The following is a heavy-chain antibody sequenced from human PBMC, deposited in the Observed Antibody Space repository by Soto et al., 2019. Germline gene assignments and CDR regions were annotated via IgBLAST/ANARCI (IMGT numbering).Heavy chain of an antibody. J-gene: IGHJ4*02. V-gene: IGHV4-39*07. CDR1: GGSISSRSHY. D-gene: IGHD1-7*01. Sequence: SETLSLTCTVSGGSISSRSHYWGWIRQSPGKDLEWIGYSYYRGNTHYNPSLKTRVTISVDTSKNQFSLKPSSVTAADTAVYYCASEGKDWNLMDYWGQGTLVTVSS. CDR3: ASEGKDWNLMDY. CDR2: SYYRGNT.